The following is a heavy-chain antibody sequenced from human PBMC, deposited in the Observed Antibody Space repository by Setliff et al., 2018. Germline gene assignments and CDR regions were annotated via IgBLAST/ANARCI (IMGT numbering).Heavy chain of an antibody. CDR1: GGSFSGYQ. Sequence: PSETLSLTCAVYGGSFSGYQWSWIRQPPGKGLEWIGEINHSGSTNYNPSLKSRLTMSVDTSKNQFSLKLTSVTAADTAVYFCARLPRTVTHFDYWGQGALVTVSS. J-gene: IGHJ4*02. CDR3: ARLPRTVTHFDY. V-gene: IGHV4-34*01. CDR2: INHSGST. D-gene: IGHD4-17*01.